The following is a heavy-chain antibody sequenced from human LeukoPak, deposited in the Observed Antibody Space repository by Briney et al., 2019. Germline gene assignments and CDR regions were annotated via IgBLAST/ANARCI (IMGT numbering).Heavy chain of an antibody. J-gene: IGHJ4*02. V-gene: IGHV3-9*01. CDR3: ARPDYYDSSGPFDY. D-gene: IGHD3-22*01. CDR1: GFTFDDYA. Sequence: PGGSLRLSCAASGFTFDDYAMHWVRQAPGKGLEWVSGISWNSGSIGYADSVKGRFTISRDNSKNTLYLQMNSLRAEDTAVYYCARPDYYDSSGPFDYWGQGTLVTVPS. CDR2: ISWNSGSI.